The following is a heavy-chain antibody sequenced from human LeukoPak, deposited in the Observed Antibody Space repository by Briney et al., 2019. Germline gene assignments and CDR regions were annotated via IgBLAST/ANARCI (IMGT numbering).Heavy chain of an antibody. CDR3: ARDNFQQGRWEYQLYYYYYGMDV. D-gene: IGHD2-2*01. V-gene: IGHV3-30*03. CDR2: ISYDGSNK. Sequence: PGGSLRLSCAASGFTFSSYVMHWVRQAPGKGLEWVAVISYDGSNKYYADSVKGRFTISRDNSKNTLYLQMNSLRAEDTAVYYCARDNFQQGRWEYQLYYYYYGMDVWGQGTTVTVSS. J-gene: IGHJ6*02. CDR1: GFTFSSYV.